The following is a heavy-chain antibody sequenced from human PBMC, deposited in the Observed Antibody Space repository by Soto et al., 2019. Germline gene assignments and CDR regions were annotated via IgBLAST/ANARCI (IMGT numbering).Heavy chain of an antibody. CDR1: GFTFSSYE. J-gene: IGHJ6*02. D-gene: IGHD6-6*01. CDR3: ARVGRYSSSGYYYYYGMDV. Sequence: XGSLRLSCSASGFTFSSYEMNWVRQAPGKGLDWVSYISSSGSTIYYADSVKGRFTISRDNAKNSLYLQMNSLRAEDTAVYYCARVGRYSSSGYYYYYGMDVWGQGTTVTVSS. CDR2: ISSSGSTI. V-gene: IGHV3-48*03.